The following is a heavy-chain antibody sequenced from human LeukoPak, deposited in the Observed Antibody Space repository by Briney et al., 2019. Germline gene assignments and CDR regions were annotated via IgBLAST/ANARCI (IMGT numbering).Heavy chain of an antibody. Sequence: SETLSLTCTVSGGSINSGDYYWVWIRQPPGKGLEWIGSIYYSGSTSYNPSLKSRVTMSLDTSKNQFSLKLSSVTAADTAVYYCTRAAHLGGTSNWFDPWGQGTLVTVSS. V-gene: IGHV4-39*07. CDR1: GGSINSGDYY. J-gene: IGHJ5*02. D-gene: IGHD3-16*01. CDR3: TRAAHLGGTSNWFDP. CDR2: IYYSGST.